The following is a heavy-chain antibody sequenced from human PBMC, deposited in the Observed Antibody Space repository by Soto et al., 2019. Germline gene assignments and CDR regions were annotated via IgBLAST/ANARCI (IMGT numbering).Heavy chain of an antibody. J-gene: IGHJ4*01. Sequence: GGSLRLSCSASGFAFSNAWINWVRQAPGKGLEWVGRIKSKGHGGTTDFAAPVRGRFAISRDDSRNLVYMQMNSLNTEDTAVYYCTTDSYTSVIVVRFDYWGHGTLVTVSS. CDR2: IKSKGHGGTT. CDR3: TTDSYTSVIVVRFDY. D-gene: IGHD3-22*01. CDR1: GFAFSNAW. V-gene: IGHV3-15*05.